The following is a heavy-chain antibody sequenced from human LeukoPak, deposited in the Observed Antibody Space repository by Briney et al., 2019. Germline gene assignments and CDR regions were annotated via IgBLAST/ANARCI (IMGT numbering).Heavy chain of an antibody. D-gene: IGHD2-2*01. J-gene: IGHJ3*02. V-gene: IGHV3-43*01. CDR2: ISWDGGST. CDR1: GFTFDDYT. Sequence: PGGSLRLSCAASGFTFDDYTMHWVRQAPGKGLEWVSLISWDGGSTYYADSVKGRFTISRDNSKNSLYLQMNSLRTEDTALYYCAKDIVRYQLLIDAFDTWGQGTMVTVSS. CDR3: AKDIVRYQLLIDAFDT.